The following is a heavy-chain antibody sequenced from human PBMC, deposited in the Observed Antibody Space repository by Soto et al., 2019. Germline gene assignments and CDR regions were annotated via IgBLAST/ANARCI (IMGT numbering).Heavy chain of an antibody. CDR1: GGSFSGYY. CDR2: INHSGST. D-gene: IGHD3-16*02. Sequence: SETLSLTCAVYGGSFSGYYWSWIRQPPGTGLEWIGEINHSGSTNYNPSLKSRVTISVDTSKNQFSLKLSSVTAADTAVYYCARGREMITFGGVIVKVRNYFDYWGQGTLVSVSS. CDR3: ARGREMITFGGVIVKVRNYFDY. V-gene: IGHV4-34*01. J-gene: IGHJ4*02.